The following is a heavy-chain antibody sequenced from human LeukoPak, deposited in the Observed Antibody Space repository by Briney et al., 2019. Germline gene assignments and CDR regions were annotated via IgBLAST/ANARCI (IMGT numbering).Heavy chain of an antibody. V-gene: IGHV1-8*01. CDR2: MNPNSGNT. CDR3: ATYSSLNRREFQY. CDR1: GYTFSSYD. J-gene: IGHJ1*01. Sequence: ASVKVSCKASGYTFSSYDINWVRQATGQGLEWMGWMNPNSGNTGYAQKFQGRVTMTRNTSISTAYMELSSLRSEDTAVYYCATYSSLNRREFQYWGQGTLLTVSS. D-gene: IGHD3-22*01.